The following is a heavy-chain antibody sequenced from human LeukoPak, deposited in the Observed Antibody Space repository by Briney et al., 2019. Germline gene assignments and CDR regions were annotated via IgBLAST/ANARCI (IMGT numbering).Heavy chain of an antibody. D-gene: IGHD3-3*01. Sequence: GESLRLSCAASGFTFKKYWMNWVRQVPGKGLECLANIKEDGSETYYADSVKGRFTISRDNPKNLLFLQINSLRVEDTAVYYCARAGRSSTSPSGHNWFDPWGQGTLVTVSS. V-gene: IGHV3-7*01. CDR3: ARAGRSSTSPSGHNWFDP. J-gene: IGHJ5*02. CDR2: IKEDGSET. CDR1: GFTFKKYW.